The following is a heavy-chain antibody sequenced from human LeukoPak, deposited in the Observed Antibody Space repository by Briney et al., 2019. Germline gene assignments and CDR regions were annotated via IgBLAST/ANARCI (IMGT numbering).Heavy chain of an antibody. CDR3: VSFYETY. V-gene: IGHV3-74*01. CDR1: GSYW. CDR2: INSDGSWT. D-gene: IGHD2/OR15-2a*01. J-gene: IGHJ4*02. Sequence: GGSLRLSCAASGSYWMHWVRQAPGKGLVWVSHINSDGSWTSYADSVKGRFTISKDNAKNTVYLQMNNLRAEDAAVYYCVSFYETYWGRGTLVTVSS.